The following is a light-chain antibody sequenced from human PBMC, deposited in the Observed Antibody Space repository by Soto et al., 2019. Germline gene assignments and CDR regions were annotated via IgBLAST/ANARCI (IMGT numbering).Light chain of an antibody. V-gene: IGKV3-20*01. J-gene: IGKJ1*01. CDR1: QSVSSSY. CDR3: QQYGSSPSIT. Sequence: EIVLAQAPGSLSFSPGEGATLSWRARQSVSSSYLAWYQQKPGQAPRLLIYGASSRATGIPDRFSGSGSGTDFTLTISRLEPEDFAVYYCQQYGSSPSITFGQGTKVDIK. CDR2: GAS.